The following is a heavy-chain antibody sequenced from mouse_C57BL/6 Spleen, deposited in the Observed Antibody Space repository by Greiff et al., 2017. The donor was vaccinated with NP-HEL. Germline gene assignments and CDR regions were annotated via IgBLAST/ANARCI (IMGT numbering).Heavy chain of an antibody. V-gene: IGHV1-59*01. J-gene: IGHJ2*01. D-gene: IGHD2-4*01. Sequence: QVQLQQPGAELVRPGTSVKLSCKASGYTFTSYWMHWVKQRPGQGLEWIGVIDPSDSYTNYNQKFKGKATLTVDTSSSTAYMQLSSLTSEDSAVYYCARRYYDYDGAFDYWGQGTTLTVSS. CDR3: ARRYYDYDGAFDY. CDR2: IDPSDSYT. CDR1: GYTFTSYW.